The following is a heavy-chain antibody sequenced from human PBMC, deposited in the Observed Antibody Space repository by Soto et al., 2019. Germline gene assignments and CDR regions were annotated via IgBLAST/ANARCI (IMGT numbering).Heavy chain of an antibody. CDR3: ARGLGYCSSTSCVQYYDYYGMDV. D-gene: IGHD2-2*01. J-gene: IGHJ6*01. CDR2: MNPNSGNT. V-gene: IGHV1-8*01. Sequence: QVQLVQSGAEVKKPGASVKVSCKASGYTFTSYDINWVRQATGQGLEWMGWMNPNSGNTGYAQKFQGRVTMTRNTSISTAYMELSSLRSEDTAVYYCARGLGYCSSTSCVQYYDYYGMDVWGQGTTVTVSS. CDR1: GYTFTSYD.